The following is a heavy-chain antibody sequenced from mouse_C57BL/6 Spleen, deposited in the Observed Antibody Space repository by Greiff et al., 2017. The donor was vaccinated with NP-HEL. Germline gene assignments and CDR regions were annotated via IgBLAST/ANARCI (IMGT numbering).Heavy chain of an antibody. D-gene: IGHD1-1*01. CDR3: ASSHYYGSSYDFDY. CDR1: GYTFTSYW. CDR2: IDPSDSYT. J-gene: IGHJ2*01. V-gene: IGHV1-69*01. Sequence: VQLQQPGAELVMPGASVKLSCKASGYTFTSYWMHWVKQRPGQGLEWIGEIDPSDSYTNYNQKFKGKSTLTVDKSSSTAYMQLSSLTSEDSAVYYCASSHYYGSSYDFDYWGQGTTLTVSS.